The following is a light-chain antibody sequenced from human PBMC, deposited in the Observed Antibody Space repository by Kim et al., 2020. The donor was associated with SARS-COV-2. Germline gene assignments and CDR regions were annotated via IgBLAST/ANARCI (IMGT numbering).Light chain of an antibody. CDR1: EDIRID. CDR3: LQHNSYPLP. CDR2: GAS. V-gene: IGKV1-17*01. Sequence: ASAGVRVTITCPESEDIRIDLCWNQQNPGRATKRLVYGASSSQSGAPSPFSVSGSGSESTLTFSSLQPQDFATDFCLQHNSYPLPFGQGTRLEIK. J-gene: IGKJ5*01.